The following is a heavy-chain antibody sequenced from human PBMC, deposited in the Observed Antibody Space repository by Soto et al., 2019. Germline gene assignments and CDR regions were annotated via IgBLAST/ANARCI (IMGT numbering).Heavy chain of an antibody. CDR1: GGTFSSYA. J-gene: IGHJ6*02. D-gene: IGHD5-12*01. CDR3: ARATIEMATIYYYYYGMDV. Sequence: ASVKVSCKASGGTFSSYAISWVRQAPGQGLEWMGGIIPIFGTANYAQKFQGRVTITADESTSTAYMELSSLRSEDTAVYYCARATIEMATIYYYYYGMDVWGQGTSVTVSS. V-gene: IGHV1-69*13. CDR2: IIPIFGTA.